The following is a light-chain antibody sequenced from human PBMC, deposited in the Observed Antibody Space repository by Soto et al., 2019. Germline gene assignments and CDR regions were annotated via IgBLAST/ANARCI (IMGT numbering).Light chain of an antibody. J-gene: IGKJ4*01. Sequence: EIVLTQSPVTLSLSPGERATLSCRASQSVASDVAWYQQRPGQAPRLLIYGASTRATGIPARFSGSGSGTEFTLTITSLQSEDFATYYCQQYNDWPPLTFGGATKV. CDR2: GAS. V-gene: IGKV3-15*01. CDR3: QQYNDWPPLT. CDR1: QSVASD.